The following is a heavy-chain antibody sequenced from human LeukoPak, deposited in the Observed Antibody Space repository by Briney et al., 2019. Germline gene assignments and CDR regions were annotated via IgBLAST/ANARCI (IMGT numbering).Heavy chain of an antibody. CDR1: GGSFSGYY. CDR2: INHIGSN. CDR3: ARPLDTTFFNAFDI. J-gene: IGHJ3*02. D-gene: IGHD2/OR15-2a*01. Sequence: SETLSLTCAVYGGSFSGYYWTWIRQPPGKGLEWIGEINHIGSNNYNPSLKSRVTISVDTSKNQFSLKLTSVTAADTAVYYCARPLDTTFFNAFDIWGQGTMVTVSS. V-gene: IGHV4-34*01.